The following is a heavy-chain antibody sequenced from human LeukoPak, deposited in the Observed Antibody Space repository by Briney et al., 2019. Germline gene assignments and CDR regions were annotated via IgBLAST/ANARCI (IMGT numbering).Heavy chain of an antibody. CDR2: LNPNSGKS. V-gene: IGHV1-8*01. J-gene: IGHJ5*02. D-gene: IGHD1-26*01. CDR1: GYTFTSYD. Sequence: GASVKVSCKASGYTFTSYDINWVRQATGQGFEWMGWLNPNSGKSDFAQKFQGRVTMTRDTSISTAYMELGSLISEDTAVYYCAGGPPFRGSQGWFDPWGQGTLVIVSS. CDR3: AGGPPFRGSQGWFDP.